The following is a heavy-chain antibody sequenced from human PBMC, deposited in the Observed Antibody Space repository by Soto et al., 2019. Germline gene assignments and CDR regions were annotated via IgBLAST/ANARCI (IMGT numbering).Heavy chain of an antibody. CDR1: GFTFSSYA. CDR3: AKGLDILTAHTWFDP. Sequence: GGSLRLSCAASGFTFSSYAMSWVRQAPGKGLEWVSAISGSGGSTYYADSVKGRFTISRDNSKNTLYLQMNSLRAEDTAVYYCAKGLDILTAHTWFDPWGQGTLVTVSS. V-gene: IGHV3-23*01. J-gene: IGHJ5*02. D-gene: IGHD3-9*01. CDR2: ISGSGGST.